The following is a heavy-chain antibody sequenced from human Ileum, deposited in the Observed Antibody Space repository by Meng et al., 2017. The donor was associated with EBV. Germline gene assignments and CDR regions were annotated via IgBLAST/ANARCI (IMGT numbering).Heavy chain of an antibody. CDR2: VYHRGDT. J-gene: IGHJ4*02. Sequence: QAQPQESGPGLEKPSGTLSLTCTVSGDSSSSDIWWSWVRQPPGKGLEWIGEVYHRGDTNYNPSLKSRVDISVDKSKNQFYLSLFSVTAADTAVYYCGRDQGRELINHWGQGTLVTVSS. CDR3: GRDQGRELINH. V-gene: IGHV4-4*02. D-gene: IGHD1-7*01. CDR1: GDSSSSDIW.